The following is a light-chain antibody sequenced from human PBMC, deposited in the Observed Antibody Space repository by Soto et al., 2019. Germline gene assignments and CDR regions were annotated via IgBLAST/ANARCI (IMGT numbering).Light chain of an antibody. CDR1: QTIRSS. V-gene: IGKV1-39*01. Sequence: DIQMTQSPSSLSASVGDRVTITCRASQTIRSSLNWYQQTPGKAPNLLISTASSLHSGVPSRFSGSGSGTDFTLTTSNLQPEDFATYYCQQSYTTPWTFGQGTKV. J-gene: IGKJ1*01. CDR3: QQSYTTPWT. CDR2: TAS.